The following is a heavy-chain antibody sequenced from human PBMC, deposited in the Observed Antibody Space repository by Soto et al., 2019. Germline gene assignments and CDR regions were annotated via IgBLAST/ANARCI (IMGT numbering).Heavy chain of an antibody. V-gene: IGHV4-31*03. CDR3: AREQYGDYYFDY. D-gene: IGHD4-17*01. J-gene: IGHJ4*02. CDR2: IYYSGST. Sequence: QVQLQESGPGLVKPSQTLSLTCTVSGGSISSGGYYWSWIRQHPGKGLEWIGYIYYSGSTYYNPSLKSRVTISVDTSKNQSSLKLSSVTAADTAVYYCAREQYGDYYFDYWGQGTLVTVSS. CDR1: GGSISSGGYY.